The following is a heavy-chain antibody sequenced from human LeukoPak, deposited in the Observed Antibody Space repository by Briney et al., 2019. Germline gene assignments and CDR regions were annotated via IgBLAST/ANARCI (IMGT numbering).Heavy chain of an antibody. V-gene: IGHV1-69*05. J-gene: IGHJ3*02. CDR1: GGTFSSYA. Sequence: ASVKVSCKASGGTFSSYAISWVRQAPGQGLEWMGRIIPIFGTANYAQKFQGRVTITTDESTSTAYMELSSLRSEDTAVYYCARDRIQLWLRGDAFDIWGQGTKVTVSS. CDR2: IIPIFGTA. CDR3: ARDRIQLWLRGDAFDI. D-gene: IGHD5-18*01.